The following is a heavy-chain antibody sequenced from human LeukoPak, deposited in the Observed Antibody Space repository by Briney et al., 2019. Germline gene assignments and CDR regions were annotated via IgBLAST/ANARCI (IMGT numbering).Heavy chain of an antibody. CDR3: AKARPWIQDLNEYYFDY. CDR1: GGTFSSYT. V-gene: IGHV1-69*02. CDR2: IIPILGIA. J-gene: IGHJ4*02. Sequence: SVKVSCKASGGTFSSYTISWVRQAPGQGLEWMGRIIPILGIANYAQKFQGRVTITADKSTSTAYMELSSLRAEDTAVYYCAKARPWIQDLNEYYFDYWGQGTLVTVSS. D-gene: IGHD5-18*01.